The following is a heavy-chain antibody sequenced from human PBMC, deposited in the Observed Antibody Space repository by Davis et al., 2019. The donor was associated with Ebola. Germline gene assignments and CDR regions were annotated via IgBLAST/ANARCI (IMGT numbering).Heavy chain of an antibody. CDR2: INAGNGNT. D-gene: IGHD2-15*01. CDR3: ARVAAWGYYYYGMDV. V-gene: IGHV1-3*01. Sequence: AASVKVSCKASGYTFTSYAMHWVRQAPGQRLEWMGWINAGNGNTKYSQKFQGRVTITRDTSASTAYMELSSLRSEDAAVYYCARVAAWGYYYYGMDVWGKGTTVTVSS. CDR1: GYTFTSYA. J-gene: IGHJ6*04.